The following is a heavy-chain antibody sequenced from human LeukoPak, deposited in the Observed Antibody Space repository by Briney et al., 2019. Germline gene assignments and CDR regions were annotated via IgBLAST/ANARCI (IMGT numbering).Heavy chain of an antibody. D-gene: IGHD3-22*01. J-gene: IGHJ4*02. CDR2: IYYSGST. Sequence: SETLSLTCTVSGGSTSSYYWSWIRQPPGKGLEWIGYIYYSGSTNYNPSLKSRVTISVDTSKNQFSLKLSSVTAADTAVYYCARGYYDSSGYYPVQLPADYWGQGTLVTVSS. V-gene: IGHV4-59*01. CDR1: GGSTSSYY. CDR3: ARGYYDSSGYYPVQLPADY.